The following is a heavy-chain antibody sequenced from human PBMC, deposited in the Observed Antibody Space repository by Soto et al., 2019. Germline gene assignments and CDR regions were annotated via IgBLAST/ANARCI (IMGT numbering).Heavy chain of an antibody. CDR1: GYSFTKYW. V-gene: IGHV5-51*03. CDR3: VRMGFSGGGYLSYYYYGMDI. J-gene: IGHJ6*02. Sequence: EVQLVQSGAELKEPGESLKISCKGSGYSFTKYWIGWVRQMPGKGLEWMAIIYPDESDTRYSPSFQGQVTISADNSISTAYLQWSSLKAADTAMYYCVRMGFSGGGYLSYYYYGMDIWGQGTTVTVSS. D-gene: IGHD5-12*01. CDR2: IYPDESDT.